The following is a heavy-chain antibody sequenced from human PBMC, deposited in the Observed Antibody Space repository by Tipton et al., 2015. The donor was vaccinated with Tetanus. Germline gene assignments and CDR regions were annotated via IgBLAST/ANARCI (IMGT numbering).Heavy chain of an antibody. CDR2: ISGGDNTR. Sequence: SLRLSCLASGFPLKKYGMHWVRQAPGEGLEWVSSISGGDNTRYYADSVKGRFSVSRDNSKNTLYLQMNSLGVDDTAVYYCAKFLAELNWDDAFDVWGHGTKVTVSS. D-gene: IGHD7-27*01. J-gene: IGHJ3*01. V-gene: IGHV3-23*01. CDR3: AKFLAELNWDDAFDV. CDR1: GFPLKKYG.